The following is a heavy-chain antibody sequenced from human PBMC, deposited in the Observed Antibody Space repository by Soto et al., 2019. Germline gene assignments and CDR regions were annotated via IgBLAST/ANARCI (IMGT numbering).Heavy chain of an antibody. J-gene: IGHJ6*02. CDR2: ISSGSSYI. CDR1: EFTFSVYS. D-gene: IGHD3-10*01. Sequence: DVQLEESGGGLVKPGGSLRLSCVASEFTFSVYSMNWVRQAPGKGLEWVSSISSGSSYIYYADSVKGRFTISRDNDKSSLYLHMNSLIVDDTAVYYCTRDRVKIRGGYYHYYGMDVWGQGTTVTVSS. CDR3: TRDRVKIRGGYYHYYGMDV. V-gene: IGHV3-21*02.